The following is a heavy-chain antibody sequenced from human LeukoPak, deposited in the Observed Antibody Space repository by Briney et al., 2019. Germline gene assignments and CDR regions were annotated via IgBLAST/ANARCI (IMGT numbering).Heavy chain of an antibody. CDR1: GGSISSGSYY. V-gene: IGHV4-61*02. Sequence: SETLSLTCTVSGGSISSGSYYWSWIRQPAGKGLEWIGRIYTSGSTNYNPSLKSRVTISVDTSKNQFSLQLSSVTPEDTAVYYCARENTMVRGVINPLDYWGQGTLDTVSS. J-gene: IGHJ4*02. D-gene: IGHD3-10*01. CDR2: IYTSGST. CDR3: ARENTMVRGVINPLDY.